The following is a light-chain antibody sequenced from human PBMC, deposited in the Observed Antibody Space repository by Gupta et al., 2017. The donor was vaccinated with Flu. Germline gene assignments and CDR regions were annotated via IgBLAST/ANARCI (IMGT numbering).Light chain of an antibody. J-gene: IGLJ1*01. CDR3: QVSDNSNNNKCV. Sequence: SYVLTQPPSVSVAPGLTARITCGGSDIRSKNVHWYQQQPGQAPALVVQDDDHRPSGIPERFSGATSGNTATPTTRTGAAGDEADYFCQVSDNSNNNKCVFGTGTKLTVL. V-gene: IGLV3-21*02. CDR2: DDD. CDR1: DIRSKN.